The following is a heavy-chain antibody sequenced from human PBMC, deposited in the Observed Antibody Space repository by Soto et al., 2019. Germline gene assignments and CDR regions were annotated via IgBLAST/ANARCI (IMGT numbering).Heavy chain of an antibody. D-gene: IGHD3-22*01. Sequence: SETLSLTCTVSGGSISSGTYHWTWIRQHPGKGLEWIGYIYYSGGTYYTPSLKSRVTMSVDTSNNQFSLKVRSVTAADTAVYYCARQASGYYYGWFDPWGQGTLVTVSS. CDR2: IYYSGGT. CDR1: GGSISSGTYH. J-gene: IGHJ5*02. CDR3: ARQASGYYYGWFDP. V-gene: IGHV4-39*01.